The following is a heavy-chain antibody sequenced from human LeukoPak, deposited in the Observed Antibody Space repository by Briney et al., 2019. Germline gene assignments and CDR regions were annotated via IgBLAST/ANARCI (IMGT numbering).Heavy chain of an antibody. CDR3: AKDHAYYDSSGYYQDFDY. CDR1: GFTFSSYA. D-gene: IGHD3-22*01. V-gene: IGHV3-23*01. CDR2: ISGSGGST. Sequence: GGSLRLSCAASGFTFSSYAMSWVRQAPGKGLEWVSAISGSGGSTSYADSVKGRFTISRDNSKNTLYLQMNSLRAEDTAVYYCAKDHAYYDSSGYYQDFDYWGQGTLVTLSS. J-gene: IGHJ4*02.